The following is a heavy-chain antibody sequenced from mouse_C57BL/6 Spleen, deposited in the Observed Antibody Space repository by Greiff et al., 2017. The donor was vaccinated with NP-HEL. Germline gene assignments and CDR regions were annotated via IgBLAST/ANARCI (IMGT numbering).Heavy chain of an antibody. D-gene: IGHD2-3*01. J-gene: IGHJ2*01. CDR2: INPNNGGT. Sequence: DVQLQESGPELVKPGASVKMSCKASGYTFTDYNMHWVKQSHGKSLEWIGYINPNNGGTSYNQKFKGKATLTVNKSSSTAYMELRSLTSEDSAVYYCARLGDYDGYYYFDYWGQGTTLTVSS. CDR1: GYTFTDYN. V-gene: IGHV1-22*01. CDR3: ARLGDYDGYYYFDY.